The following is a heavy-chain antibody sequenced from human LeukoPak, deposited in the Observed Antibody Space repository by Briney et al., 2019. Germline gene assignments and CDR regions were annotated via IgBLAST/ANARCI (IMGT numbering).Heavy chain of an antibody. CDR2: IYYSGST. CDR1: GGSISSYY. CDR3: ARGRDVGDGYNGVDY. J-gene: IGHJ4*02. V-gene: IGHV4-59*01. Sequence: SETLSLTCTVSGGSISSYYWSWLRQPPGKGLEWIGYIYYSGSTNYNPSLKSRVTISVDTSKNQFSLKLSSVTAADTAVYYCARGRDVGDGYNGVDYWGQGTLVTVSS. D-gene: IGHD5-24*01.